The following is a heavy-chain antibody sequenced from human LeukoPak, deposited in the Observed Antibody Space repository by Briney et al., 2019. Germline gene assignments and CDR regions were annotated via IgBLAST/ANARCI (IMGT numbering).Heavy chain of an antibody. J-gene: IGHJ6*02. CDR1: GFTFSSYW. D-gene: IGHD5-18*01. Sequence: GGSLRLSCAASGFTFSSYWMHWVRQAPGKGLEWVGRSRNKAKSHTTEYATSVKGRFTISRDNSNNSVWLQMNSLKSEDTAVYYCALWSYYYYGLDVWGQGTTVTVSS. CDR3: ALWSYYYYGLDV. CDR2: SRNKAKSHTT. V-gene: IGHV3-72*01.